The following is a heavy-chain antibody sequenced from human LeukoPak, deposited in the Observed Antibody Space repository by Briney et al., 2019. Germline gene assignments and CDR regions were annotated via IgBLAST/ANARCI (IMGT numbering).Heavy chain of an antibody. V-gene: IGHV3-30-3*01. CDR1: GFTFPSYA. Sequence: PGGSLRLSCAAPGFTFPSYALHWVRQAPDKGLEWVAVISYDGDETSYADSVKGRFTISRDNSKNTLYLQMNSLRAEDWAMYYCARSGPDLGFDYWGQGTLVIVS. CDR3: ARSGPDLGFDY. CDR2: ISYDGDET. J-gene: IGHJ4*02.